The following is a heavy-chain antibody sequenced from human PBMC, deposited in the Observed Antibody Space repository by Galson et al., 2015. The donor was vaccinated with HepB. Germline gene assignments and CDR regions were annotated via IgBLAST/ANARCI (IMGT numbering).Heavy chain of an antibody. D-gene: IGHD6-19*01. CDR1: GFTVSSNY. V-gene: IGHV3-53*01. CDR2: IYSGGST. Sequence: SLRLSCAASGFTVSSNYMSWVRQAPGKGLEWVSIIYSGGSTYYADSVKGRFTISRDNSKNTLYLQMNSLRAEDTAVYYCARDRLLGQQCIPGYNSGWYGCDWYFDLWGRGTLVTVSS. CDR3: ARDRLLGQQCIPGYNSGWYGCDWYFDL. J-gene: IGHJ2*01.